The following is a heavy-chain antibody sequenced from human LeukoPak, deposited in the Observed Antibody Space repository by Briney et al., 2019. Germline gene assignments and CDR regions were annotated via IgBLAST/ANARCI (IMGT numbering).Heavy chain of an antibody. Sequence: SETLSLTCTVSGGSISSSSYYWGWIRQPPGKGLEWIGSIYYSGSTYYNPSLESRVTISVDTSKNQFSLKLSSVTAADTAVYYCARSFRSGDLLFDYWGQGTLVTVSS. CDR2: IYYSGST. D-gene: IGHD2-21*02. V-gene: IGHV4-39*07. CDR3: ARSFRSGDLLFDY. J-gene: IGHJ4*02. CDR1: GGSISSSSYY.